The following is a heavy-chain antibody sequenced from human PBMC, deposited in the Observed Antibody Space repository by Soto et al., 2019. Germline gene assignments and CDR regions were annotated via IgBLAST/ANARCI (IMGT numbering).Heavy chain of an antibody. J-gene: IGHJ1*01. CDR2: IYHTGST. CDR3: ARRSGSTGYDF. D-gene: IGHD3-16*01. Sequence: SETLSLTCAVSGQSLSSGFYWDWIRQPPGKGLEWIGNIYHTGSTFYNPSLKSRVTISLEPSKNQFTLRVTSVTVADAAVYYCARRSGSTGYDFWGQGTLVTVSS. CDR1: GQSLSSGFY. V-gene: IGHV4-38-2*01.